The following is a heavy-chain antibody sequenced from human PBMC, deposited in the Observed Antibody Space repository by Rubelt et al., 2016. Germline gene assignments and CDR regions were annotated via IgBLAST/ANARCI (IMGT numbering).Heavy chain of an antibody. CDR1: GGSISSYY. D-gene: IGHD6-13*01. J-gene: IGHJ4*02. CDR3: ARQQRVYSSSWYFDY. V-gene: IGHV4-59*08. Sequence: QVQLQESGPGLVKPSETLSLPCTVSGGSISSYYWSWIRQPPGNGLEWIGYIYYTGSTYYNPSLKGRVTISVDTSKNQFSLKLSSVTVADTAVYYCARQQRVYSSSWYFDYWGQGTLVTVSS. CDR2: IYYTGST.